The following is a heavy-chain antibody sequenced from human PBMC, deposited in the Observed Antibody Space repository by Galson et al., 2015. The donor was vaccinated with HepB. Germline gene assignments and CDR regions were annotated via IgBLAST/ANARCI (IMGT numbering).Heavy chain of an antibody. D-gene: IGHD3-16*01. V-gene: IGHV1-18*04. CDR2: ISAYNGNT. CDR1: GYTFTDYY. Sequence: SVKVSCKASGYTFTDYYMHRVRQAPGQGLEWMGWISAYNGNTNYAQKLQGRVTMTTDTSTSTAYMELRSLRSDDTAVYYCARAVGGSPDFDYWGQGTLVTVSS. CDR3: ARAVGGSPDFDY. J-gene: IGHJ4*02.